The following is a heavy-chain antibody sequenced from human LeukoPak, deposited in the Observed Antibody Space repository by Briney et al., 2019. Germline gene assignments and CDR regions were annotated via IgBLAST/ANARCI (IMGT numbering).Heavy chain of an antibody. CDR1: GYTFTFYA. CDR2: INAGNGNT. Sequence: ASVKVSCKASGYTFTFYAMHWVRQAPGQSLEWMGWINAGNGNTKYSQKFQGRVTITRDTSASTAYMELSSLRSEDTAVYYCARGGHYDFWSGPPDYWGQGTQVTVSS. J-gene: IGHJ4*02. V-gene: IGHV1-3*01. D-gene: IGHD3-3*01. CDR3: ARGGHYDFWSGPPDY.